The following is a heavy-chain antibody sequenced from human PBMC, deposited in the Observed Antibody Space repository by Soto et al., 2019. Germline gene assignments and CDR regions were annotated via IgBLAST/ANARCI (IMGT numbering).Heavy chain of an antibody. CDR2: VDAGGTYT. CDR1: GFTFNSHA. Sequence: PGGSLRLSCTASGFTFNSHAMSWVRRAPGKGLEWVSAVDAGGTYTYYADSVKGRFTISRDNSKNMLFLQMNSLGAEDTALYYCARHSGTNQAGRNFDSWGQGILVTVSS. CDR3: ARHSGTNQAGRNFDS. D-gene: IGHD5-12*01. J-gene: IGHJ4*02. V-gene: IGHV3-23*01.